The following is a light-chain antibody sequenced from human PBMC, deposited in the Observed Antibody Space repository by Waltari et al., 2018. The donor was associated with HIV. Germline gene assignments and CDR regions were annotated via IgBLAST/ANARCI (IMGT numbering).Light chain of an antibody. J-gene: IGKJ1*01. Sequence: DIQMTQSPSSLAASVGDRVTITCRASQGIGNNLAWYQQIPVKAPRRLIYSSSNLQNGVPSRFSGSGSGTEFTLTVTSLQSEDFATYYCLQHHTYPHVFGQGTKVDIK. V-gene: IGKV1-17*01. CDR2: SSS. CDR1: QGIGNN. CDR3: LQHHTYPHV.